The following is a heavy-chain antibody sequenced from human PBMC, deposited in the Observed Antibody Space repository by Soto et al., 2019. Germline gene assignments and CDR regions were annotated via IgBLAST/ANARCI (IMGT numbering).Heavy chain of an antibody. CDR2: IYYSGST. J-gene: IGHJ6*02. CDR1: GGSISSGDYY. D-gene: IGHD3-10*01. Sequence: SETLSLTCTVSGGSISSGDYYWSWIRQPPGKGLEWIGYIYYSGSTYYNPSLKSRVTISVGTSKNQFSLKLSSVTAADAAVYYCARGYYYGSGSYRYYYYGMDVWGQGTTVTVSS. CDR3: ARGYYYGSGSYRYYYYGMDV. V-gene: IGHV4-30-4*01.